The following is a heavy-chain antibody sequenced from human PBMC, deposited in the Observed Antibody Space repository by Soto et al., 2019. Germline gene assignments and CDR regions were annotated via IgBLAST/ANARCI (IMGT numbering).Heavy chain of an antibody. J-gene: IGHJ4*02. V-gene: IGHV4-30-2*01. CDR2: IYHSGST. D-gene: IGHD6-6*01. CDR1: GGSISSGGYS. Sequence: SETLSLTCGVSGGSISSGGYSWSWIRQPPGRGLEWIGYIYHSGSTYYNPSLKSRVSISIDTSRNQFSLKLTSVTAADTGVYYCASSSPFHYWGPGILVTVSS. CDR3: ASSSPFHY.